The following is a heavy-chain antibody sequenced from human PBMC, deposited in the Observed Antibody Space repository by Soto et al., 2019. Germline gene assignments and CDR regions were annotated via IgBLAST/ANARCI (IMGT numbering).Heavy chain of an antibody. D-gene: IGHD2-15*01. Sequence: GGSLRLSCAASGFTVSSNYMSWVRQAPGKGLEWVSVIYSGGSTYYADSVKGRFTISRHNSKNTLYLQMNSLRAEDTAVYYCARVVVVVVAATQIIRPSYFDYWGQGTLVTVSS. CDR1: GFTVSSNY. V-gene: IGHV3-53*04. CDR3: ARVVVVVVAATQIIRPSYFDY. CDR2: IYSGGST. J-gene: IGHJ4*02.